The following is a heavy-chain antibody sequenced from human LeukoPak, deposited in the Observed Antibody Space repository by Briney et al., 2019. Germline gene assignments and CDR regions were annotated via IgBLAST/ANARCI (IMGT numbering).Heavy chain of an antibody. CDR1: GYTFTSYG. CDR3: ARKQKREQWLPKGGWDY. CDR2: ISAYNGNT. J-gene: IGHJ4*02. V-gene: IGHV1-18*01. D-gene: IGHD6-19*01. Sequence: ASVKVSCKASGYTFTSYGISWVRQAPGQGLEWMGWISAYNGNTNYAQKLQGRVTMTTDTSTSTAYMELRSLRSDDTAVYYCARKQKREQWLPKGGWDYGGGGPLVTVSS.